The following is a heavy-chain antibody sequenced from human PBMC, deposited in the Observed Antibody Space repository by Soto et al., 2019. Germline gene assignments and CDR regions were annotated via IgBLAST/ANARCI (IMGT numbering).Heavy chain of an antibody. D-gene: IGHD1-26*01. CDR3: AKDGLLGYSGSYLAFDI. Sequence: PGGSLRLSCAGSGFTFDDYAMHLVRQAPGKGLEWVSLISWDGGSTYYADSVKGRFTISRDNSKNSLYLQMNSLRAEDTALYYCAKDGLLGYSGSYLAFDIWGKGTMVTVSS. J-gene: IGHJ3*02. CDR2: ISWDGGST. CDR1: GFTFDDYA. V-gene: IGHV3-43D*04.